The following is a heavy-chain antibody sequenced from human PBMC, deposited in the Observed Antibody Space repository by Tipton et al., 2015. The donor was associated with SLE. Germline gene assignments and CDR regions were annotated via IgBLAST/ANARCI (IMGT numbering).Heavy chain of an antibody. J-gene: IGHJ4*02. Sequence: SLRLSCAASGFTFSSYAMHWVRQAPGKGLEWVAVKYYADSVKGRFTISRDNSKNTLYLQMSSLRAVDTALYYCARDLNWVTGASDYWGQGTLVTVSS. V-gene: IGHV3-30*04. CDR3: ARDLNWVTGASDY. CDR1: GFTFSSYA. D-gene: IGHD1-26*01. CDR2: K.